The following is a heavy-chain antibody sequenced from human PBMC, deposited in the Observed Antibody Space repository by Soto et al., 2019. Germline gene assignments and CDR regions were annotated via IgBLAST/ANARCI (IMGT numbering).Heavy chain of an antibody. Sequence: QVQLVQSGAEVKKPGSSVKVSCKASGGTFSSYAISWVRQAPGQGLEWMGGIIPIFGTANYAQKFQGRVTITADESTSTAYMELSSLRSEDTAVYYCARPVDTAMAVYYYYGMDVWGQGTTVTVSS. CDR1: GGTFSSYA. V-gene: IGHV1-69*12. CDR2: IIPIFGTA. CDR3: ARPVDTAMAVYYYYGMDV. J-gene: IGHJ6*02. D-gene: IGHD5-18*01.